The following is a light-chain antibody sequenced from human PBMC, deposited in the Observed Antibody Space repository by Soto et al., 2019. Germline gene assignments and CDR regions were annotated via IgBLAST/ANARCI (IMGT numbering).Light chain of an antibody. CDR2: DAS. V-gene: IGKV1-33*01. J-gene: IGKJ4*01. CDR1: QDISNH. Sequence: DIQMTQSPSSLSASVGDRVTITCQASQDISNHLNWYQQRPGKPPKLLIYDASYLQTGVPSRFSGSGSGTDFIFTISSLQPEDVATYYCQQYDTFPPLTFGGGTKVEIK. CDR3: QQYDTFPPLT.